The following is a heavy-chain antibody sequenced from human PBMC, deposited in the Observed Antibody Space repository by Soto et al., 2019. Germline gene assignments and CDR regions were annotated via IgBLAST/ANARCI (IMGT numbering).Heavy chain of an antibody. CDR1: GGSISSYY. Sequence: PSETLSLTCTVSGGSISSYYWSWIRQPPGKGLEWIGYIYYSGSTNYNPSLKSRVTISVDTSKNHFSLKLSSVTAADTAVYYCARGVGQGYYDILTGYYTTYFDYWGQGTLVTVSS. V-gene: IGHV4-59*01. CDR3: ARGVGQGYYDILTGYYTTYFDY. D-gene: IGHD3-9*01. CDR2: IYYSGST. J-gene: IGHJ4*02.